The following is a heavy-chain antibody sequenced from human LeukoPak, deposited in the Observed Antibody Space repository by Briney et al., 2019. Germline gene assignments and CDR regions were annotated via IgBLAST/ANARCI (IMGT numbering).Heavy chain of an antibody. Sequence: GESLKISCKGSGYSFTSYWIGRVRQMPGKGLEWMGIIYPGDSDTRYSPSFQGQFTLSADKSINTVYLQWSSLKASDTAMYYCARRNFGDYVDAFDIWGQGTMVTVSS. CDR1: GYSFTSYW. CDR3: ARRNFGDYVDAFDI. D-gene: IGHD4-17*01. CDR2: IYPGDSDT. V-gene: IGHV5-51*01. J-gene: IGHJ3*02.